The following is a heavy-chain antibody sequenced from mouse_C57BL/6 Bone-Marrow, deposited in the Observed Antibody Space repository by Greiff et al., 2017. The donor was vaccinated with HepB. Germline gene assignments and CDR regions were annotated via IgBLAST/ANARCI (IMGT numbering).Heavy chain of an antibody. D-gene: IGHD1-1*01. CDR2: IHPNSGST. Sequence: QVQLKQPGAELVKPGASVKLSCKASGYTFTSYWMHWVKQRPGQGLEWIGMIHPNSGSTNYNEKFKSKATLTVDKSSSTAYMQLSSLTSEDSAVYYCAIEGITTVVASFDVWGTGTTVTVSS. J-gene: IGHJ1*03. CDR1: GYTFTSYW. V-gene: IGHV1-64*01. CDR3: AIEGITTVVASFDV.